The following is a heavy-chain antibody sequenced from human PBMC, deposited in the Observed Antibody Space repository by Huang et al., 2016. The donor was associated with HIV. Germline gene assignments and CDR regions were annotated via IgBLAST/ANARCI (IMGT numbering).Heavy chain of an antibody. CDR3: ARRAASGWQQEYFHL. Sequence: QITLKESGPTLVKPTQTLTLTCTFSGFSLSTSGVGVGWIRQPPGTALEWLVLIHWNNDKHYNSSRKSRLTHTKDTSKNQVVLTKANVDPLDTATYYCARRAASGWQQEYFHLWGQGTLVTVSS. V-gene: IGHV2-5*01. J-gene: IGHJ1*01. D-gene: IGHD6-19*01. CDR1: GFSLSTSGVG. CDR2: IHWNNDK.